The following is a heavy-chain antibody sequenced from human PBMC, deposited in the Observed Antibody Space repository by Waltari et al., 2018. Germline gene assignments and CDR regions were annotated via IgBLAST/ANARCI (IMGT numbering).Heavy chain of an antibody. CDR2: VWSDGSRT. Sequence: QVQLVESGGGVVQPGASLRLSCAASGFTFSSYALHWVRQAPGKGREWVALVWSDGSRTYYADSVKDRFTISRDNSKNTLSLQMSRLRPEDTALYYCAKVRRSDYFGSGSYPYYDFWGQGTLVSVSS. CDR3: AKVRRSDYFGSGSYPYYDF. J-gene: IGHJ4*02. D-gene: IGHD3-10*01. V-gene: IGHV3-30*02. CDR1: GFTFSSYA.